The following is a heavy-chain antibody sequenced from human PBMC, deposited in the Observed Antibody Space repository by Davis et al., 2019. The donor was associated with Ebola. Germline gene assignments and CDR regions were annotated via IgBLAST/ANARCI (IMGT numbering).Heavy chain of an antibody. CDR3: ARDRVCSGATCYAYFDF. V-gene: IGHV1-2*04. Sequence: AASVKVSCKASGYTFTGYYIHWVRQAPGQGLEWMGWINPNSGDTKYPQKFQGWVTMTRDTPISTAYMELNRLTSDDTAVYYCARDRVCSGATCYAYFDFWGQGTLVTVSS. D-gene: IGHD2-15*01. J-gene: IGHJ4*02. CDR2: INPNSGDT. CDR1: GYTFTGYY.